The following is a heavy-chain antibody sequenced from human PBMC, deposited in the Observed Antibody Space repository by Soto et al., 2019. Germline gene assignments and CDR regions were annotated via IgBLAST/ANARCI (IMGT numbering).Heavy chain of an antibody. CDR2: AKSEINGGAV. CDR3: AADLPDWGAYAFDY. CDR1: GFTFARAG. J-gene: IGHJ4*01. Sequence: GGSLRLCWAAAGFTFARAGRNWVRQAQGKGLEWVGRAKSEINGGAVDYAAPVKGRFTISRDASQNTVYLQMNSLRADDTAVYYCAADLPDWGAYAFDYWGHGTQVTVSS. V-gene: IGHV3-15*07. D-gene: IGHD3-16*01.